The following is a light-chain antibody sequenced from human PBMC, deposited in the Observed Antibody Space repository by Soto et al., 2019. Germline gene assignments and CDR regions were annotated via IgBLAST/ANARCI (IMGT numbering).Light chain of an antibody. Sequence: DIQMTQSPSTLPASVGDRVTITCRASQSISSWLAWYQQKPGKAPKLLIYDAYSLESGVQSRFSGSGSGTEFTLTIRSLQPDDFATYYCKQYNSYSWTFGQGTKVDIK. J-gene: IGKJ1*01. V-gene: IGKV1-5*01. CDR1: QSISSW. CDR2: DAY. CDR3: KQYNSYSWT.